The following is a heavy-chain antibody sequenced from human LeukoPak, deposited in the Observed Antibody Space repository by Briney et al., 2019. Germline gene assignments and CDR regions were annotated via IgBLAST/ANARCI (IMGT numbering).Heavy chain of an antibody. V-gene: IGHV3-23*01. CDR3: AKAMYYYDSSGYYFDY. CDR2: IGGSGGST. Sequence: GGSLRLSCAASGFTFSSYAMSWVRQAPGKGLEWVSAIGGSGGSTYYADSVKGRFTISRDNSKNTLYLQMNSLRAEDTAVYYCAKAMYYYDSSGYYFDYWGQGTLVTVSS. D-gene: IGHD3-22*01. CDR1: GFTFSSYA. J-gene: IGHJ4*02.